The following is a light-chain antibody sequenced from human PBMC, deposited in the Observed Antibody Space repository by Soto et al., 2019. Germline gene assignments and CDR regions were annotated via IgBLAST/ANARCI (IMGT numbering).Light chain of an antibody. Sequence: PGERANLSCTTSQSVSRTLAWYQQKSGQAPRLLIYDASNRATGIPTRFSGSGSGTDFTLTISSLAPEDFAVYYCQQRYNWPQTFGQGTKVEIK. CDR2: DAS. CDR3: QQRYNWPQT. V-gene: IGKV3-11*01. CDR1: QSVSRT. J-gene: IGKJ1*01.